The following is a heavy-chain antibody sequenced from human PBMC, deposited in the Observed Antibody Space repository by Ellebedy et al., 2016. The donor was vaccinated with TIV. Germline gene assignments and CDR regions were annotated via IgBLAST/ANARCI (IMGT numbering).Heavy chain of an antibody. CDR2: IYYSGST. V-gene: IGHV4-39*01. CDR1: GGSISSSSYY. Sequence: MPSETLSLTCTVSGGSISSSSYYRGWIRQPPGKGLEWIGSIYYSGSTYYNPSLKSRVTISVDTSKNQFSLKLSSVTAADSAVYYCAGADYYGSGSSYNNHFDYWGQGTLVTVSS. J-gene: IGHJ4*02. CDR3: AGADYYGSGSSYNNHFDY. D-gene: IGHD3-10*01.